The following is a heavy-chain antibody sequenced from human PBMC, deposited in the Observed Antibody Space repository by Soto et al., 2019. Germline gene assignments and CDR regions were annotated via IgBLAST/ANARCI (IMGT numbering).Heavy chain of an antibody. D-gene: IGHD7-27*01. V-gene: IGHV4-59*01. J-gene: IGHJ6*02. CDR2: IFYNGGA. Sequence: LQESVPGLVKASETLSLSCSVSFGPMRGYYWSWIRQPPGKGLEWIANIFYNGGANYNPSPRSRVTISVDKSKNSFLLRLTSVTPADTAVYYCARDGDHDYFYGRDIWGQGTTGTVS. CDR3: ARDGDHDYFYGRDI. CDR1: FGPMRGYY.